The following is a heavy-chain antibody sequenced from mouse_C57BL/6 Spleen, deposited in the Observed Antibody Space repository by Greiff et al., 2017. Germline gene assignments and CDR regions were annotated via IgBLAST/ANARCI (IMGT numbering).Heavy chain of an antibody. CDR3: ARSRDYDDYAMDY. D-gene: IGHD2-4*01. CDR1: GYTFTSYW. J-gene: IGHJ4*01. V-gene: IGHV1-64*01. Sequence: QVQLQQPGAELVKPGASVKLSCKASGYTFTSYWMHWVKQRPGQGLEWIGMIHPNSGSTNYNEKFKSKATLTVDKCTSTAYMQLRSLTSADSAVFYCARSRDYDDYAMDYWGQGTSVTVSS. CDR2: IHPNSGST.